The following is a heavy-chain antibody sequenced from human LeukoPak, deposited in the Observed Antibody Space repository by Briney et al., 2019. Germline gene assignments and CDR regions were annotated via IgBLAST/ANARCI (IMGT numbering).Heavy chain of an antibody. V-gene: IGHV1-8*01. CDR2: MNPNSGNT. Sequence: ASVKVSCKASGYTFTSYDINWVRQATGQGLEWMGWMNPNSGNTGYAQKFQGRVTMTRNTSISTAYMELSSLRSADTAVYYCARSQGYSYGSSYWGQGTLVTVSS. J-gene: IGHJ4*02. CDR3: ARSQGYSYGSSY. CDR1: GYTFTSYD. D-gene: IGHD5-18*01.